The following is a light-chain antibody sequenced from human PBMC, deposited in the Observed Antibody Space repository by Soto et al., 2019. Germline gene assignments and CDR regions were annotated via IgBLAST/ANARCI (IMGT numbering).Light chain of an antibody. V-gene: IGKV3-20*01. J-gene: IGKJ1*01. CDR3: QRYNTFSGT. Sequence: ENVLTQSPGTLVLSPGDRATLSCRASQSVGSNAVVWFQQKPGQAPRLLIYAAFTRATGIPDRFSGSGSGTDFTLTINRLEPEDFATYYCQRYNTFSGTFGPGTKVEIK. CDR1: QSVGSNA. CDR2: AAF.